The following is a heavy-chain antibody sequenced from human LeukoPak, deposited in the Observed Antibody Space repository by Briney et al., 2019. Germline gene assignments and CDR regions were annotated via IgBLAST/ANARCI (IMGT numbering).Heavy chain of an antibody. CDR1: GYTFTGYY. CDR2: INPDSGDT. V-gene: IGHV1-2*02. J-gene: IGHJ4*02. Sequence: VASVKVSCKASGYTFTGYYLHWVRQAPGQGLEWMGWINPDSGDTNYAQKFQDRVIMTRDTSISTAYMELNRLRYDDTAVYYCASIIPTPRSFDYWGQGALVTVSS. CDR3: ASIIPTPRSFDY. D-gene: IGHD3-3*01.